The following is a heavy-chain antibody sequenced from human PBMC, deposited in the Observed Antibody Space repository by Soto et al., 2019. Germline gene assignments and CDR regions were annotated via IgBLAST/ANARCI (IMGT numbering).Heavy chain of an antibody. CDR1: GFTFSSYG. Sequence: SLRLSCAASGFTFSSYGMHWVRQAPGKGLEWVAVISYDGSNKYYADSVKGRFTISRDNSKNTLYLQMNSLRAEDTAVYYCAKSWGRYCSSTSCYTDYWGQGTLVTVSS. CDR2: ISYDGSNK. CDR3: AKSWGRYCSSTSCYTDY. J-gene: IGHJ4*02. V-gene: IGHV3-30*18. D-gene: IGHD2-2*02.